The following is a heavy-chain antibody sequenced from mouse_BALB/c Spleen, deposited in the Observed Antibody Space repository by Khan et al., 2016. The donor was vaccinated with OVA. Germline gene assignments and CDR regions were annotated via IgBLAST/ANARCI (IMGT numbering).Heavy chain of an antibody. Sequence: QVQLQQSGTELARPGASLNLSCKASGYTFTGYWMQWVKQRPGKGLEWIGAIYPGDGNTRYTQKFKGKATLTADKSSSTAYMQLSSLASEDSAVDYCARVGITTGYFDYWGQGTTLTVSS. D-gene: IGHD1-1*01. V-gene: IGHV1-87*01. CDR1: GYTFTGYW. CDR3: ARVGITTGYFDY. CDR2: IYPGDGNT. J-gene: IGHJ2*01.